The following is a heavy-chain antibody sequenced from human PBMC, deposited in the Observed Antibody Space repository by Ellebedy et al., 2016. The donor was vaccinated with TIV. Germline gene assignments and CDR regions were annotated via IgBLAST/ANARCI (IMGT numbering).Heavy chain of an antibody. CDR1: AGSISNYY. CDR2: IYYSGST. J-gene: IGHJ4*02. V-gene: IGHV4-59*08. CDR3: ARTSYYDSSGYPLFDY. Sequence: MPSETLSLTCTVSAGSISNYYWSWIRQPPGKGLEWIGYIYYSGSTNYNPSLKSRVTMSVDSSRNQFSLKRSSVTAADTAVFYCARTSYYDSSGYPLFDYWGQGTLVTVSS. D-gene: IGHD3-22*01.